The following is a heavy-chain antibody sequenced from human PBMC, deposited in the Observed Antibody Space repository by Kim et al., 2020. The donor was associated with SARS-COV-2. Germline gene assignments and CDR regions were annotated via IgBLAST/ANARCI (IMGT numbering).Heavy chain of an antibody. CDR2: ISGDGATT. D-gene: IGHD1-26*01. J-gene: IGHJ4*02. CDR1: GFTFDDYS. V-gene: IGHV3-43*02. Sequence: GGSLRLSCAASGFTFDDYSMHWVRLAPGKGLEWVSLISGDGATTYYADSVKGLFTISRDNSKSSLYLQMTSLRTEDTALYYCAKDKTDTIVGATAFDYWGQGTLVTVSS. CDR3: AKDKTDTIVGATAFDY.